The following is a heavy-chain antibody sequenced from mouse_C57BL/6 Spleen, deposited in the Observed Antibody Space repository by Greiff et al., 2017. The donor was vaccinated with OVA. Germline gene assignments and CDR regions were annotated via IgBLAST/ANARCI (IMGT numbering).Heavy chain of an antibody. CDR1: GFTFTDYY. CDR2: IRNKANGYTT. Sequence: EVKLVESGGGLVQPGGSLSLSCAASGFTFTDYYMSWVRQPPGKALEWLGFIRNKANGYTTEYSASVKGRFTISRDKSQSILYLQMNALRAEDSATYYCARCFYDYPYYAMDYWGQGTSVTVSS. CDR3: ARCFYDYPYYAMDY. J-gene: IGHJ4*01. D-gene: IGHD2-4*01. V-gene: IGHV7-3*01.